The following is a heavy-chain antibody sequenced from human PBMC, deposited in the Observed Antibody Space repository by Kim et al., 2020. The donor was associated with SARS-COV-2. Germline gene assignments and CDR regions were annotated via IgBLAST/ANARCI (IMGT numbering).Heavy chain of an antibody. V-gene: IGHV4-34*01. Sequence: SQTLSLTCAVYGGSFSGYYWSWIRQPPGKGLEWIGEINHSGSTNYNPSLKSRVTISVDTSKNQFSLKLSSVTAADTAVYYCARGGGSGWLQGFDYWGQGTLVTVSS. CDR3: ARGGGSGWLQGFDY. D-gene: IGHD6-19*01. J-gene: IGHJ4*02. CDR2: INHSGST. CDR1: GGSFSGYY.